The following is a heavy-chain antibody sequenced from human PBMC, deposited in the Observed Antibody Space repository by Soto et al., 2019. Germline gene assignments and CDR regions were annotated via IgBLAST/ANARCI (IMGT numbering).Heavy chain of an antibody. J-gene: IGHJ6*02. D-gene: IGHD5-18*01. V-gene: IGHV5-51*01. CDR2: IYPGDSDT. Sequence: GESLKISCKGSGYSFTSYWIGWVRQMPGKGLEWMGIIYPGDSDTRYSPSFQGQVTISADKSISTAYLQWSSLKASDTAMYYCARQRGYSYGYPYYYGMDVWGQGTTVTVS. CDR1: GYSFTSYW. CDR3: ARQRGYSYGYPYYYGMDV.